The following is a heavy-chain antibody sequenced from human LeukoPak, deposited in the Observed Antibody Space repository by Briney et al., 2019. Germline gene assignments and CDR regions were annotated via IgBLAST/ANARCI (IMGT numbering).Heavy chain of an antibody. CDR3: AREIIGGACFLDF. Sequence: GGSLSLSCTVSGFTFSAYWMSWVRQAPGKGLERVANIEHDGTTKFYLDSVKGRFTISRDNARSSVYLQMDSLRAEDTAVYFCAREIIGGACFLDFWGQGTLVTVSS. V-gene: IGHV3-7*01. CDR2: IEHDGTTK. CDR1: GFTFSAYW. J-gene: IGHJ4*02. D-gene: IGHD1-26*01.